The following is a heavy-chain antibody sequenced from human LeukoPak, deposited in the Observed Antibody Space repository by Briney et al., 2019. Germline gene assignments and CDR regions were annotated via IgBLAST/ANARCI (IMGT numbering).Heavy chain of an antibody. Sequence: KASETLSLTCTVSGGSISSYYWSWIRQPAGKGLEWIGRIYTSGSTNYSPSLKSRVTMSVDTSKNQFSLKLSSVTAADTAVYYCARVRRDVRLRLLWFDYWGQGTLVTVSS. V-gene: IGHV4-4*07. CDR2: IYTSGST. CDR3: ARVRRDVRLRLLWFDY. CDR1: GGSISSYY. D-gene: IGHD5-12*01. J-gene: IGHJ4*02.